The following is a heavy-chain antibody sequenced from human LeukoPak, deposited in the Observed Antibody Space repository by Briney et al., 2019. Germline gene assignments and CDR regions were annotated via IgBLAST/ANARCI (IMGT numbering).Heavy chain of an antibody. CDR2: ISGSGGGR. D-gene: IGHD3-10*01. CDR3: AKDPSYGSGSKMLRPGADYGYFDY. Sequence: PGGSLRLSCAVSGITLSNYGMSWVRQAPGKGLEWVAGISGSGGGRNYADSVKGRFTISRDNSKNTLYLQMNSLRAEDTAVYYCAKDPSYGSGSKMLRPGADYGYFDYWGQGTLVTVSS. CDR1: GITLSNYG. J-gene: IGHJ4*02. V-gene: IGHV3-23*01.